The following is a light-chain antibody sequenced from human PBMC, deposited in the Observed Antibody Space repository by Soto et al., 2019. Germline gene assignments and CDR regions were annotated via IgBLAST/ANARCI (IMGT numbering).Light chain of an antibody. CDR1: QSVSSSY. V-gene: IGKV3-20*01. Sequence: EVVLTQSPGTLSLSPGERATISCRASQSVSSSYLAWYQQKPGQAPRLLIYGTSSRATGIPDRFSGSGSGTDFTLIISRLEPEDFAVYYCQQYGSSSWTFGQGTKVDIK. CDR3: QQYGSSSWT. J-gene: IGKJ1*01. CDR2: GTS.